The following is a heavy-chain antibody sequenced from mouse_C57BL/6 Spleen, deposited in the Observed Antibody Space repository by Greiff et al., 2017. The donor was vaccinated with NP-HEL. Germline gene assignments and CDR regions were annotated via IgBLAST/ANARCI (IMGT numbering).Heavy chain of an antibody. CDR1: GYTFTSYT. CDR2: INPSSGYT. D-gene: IGHD6-2*01. V-gene: IGHV1-4*01. CDR3: ARSSLHAMGY. Sequence: QVQLQQSGAELARPGASVKMSCKASGYTFTSYTMHWVKQRPGQGLEWIGYINPSSGYTKYNQKFKDKATLTVDKSSSTAYIRLSSLTSEDSAVYYCARSSLHAMGYWGQGPSVTVSS. J-gene: IGHJ4*01.